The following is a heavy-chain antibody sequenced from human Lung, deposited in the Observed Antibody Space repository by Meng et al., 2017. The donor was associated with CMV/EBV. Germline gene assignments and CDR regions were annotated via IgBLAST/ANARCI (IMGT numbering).Heavy chain of an antibody. CDR1: GFAFTNYA. CDR3: AKIDRDDAFDI. D-gene: IGHD3-22*01. CDR2: ISGTGRST. J-gene: IGHJ3*02. Sequence: GESLKISCAASGFAFTNYAMSCVRQAPGKGLEWISTISGTGRSTYYADSVKGRFTISRDNSRDTMYMQMNSLRPEDTAIYYCAKIDRDDAFDIWGQGTMVXVS. V-gene: IGHV3-23*01.